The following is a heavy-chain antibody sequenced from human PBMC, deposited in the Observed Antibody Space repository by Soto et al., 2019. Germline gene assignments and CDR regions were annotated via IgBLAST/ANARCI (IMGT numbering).Heavy chain of an antibody. CDR2: IIPIFGTA. V-gene: IGHV1-69*13. J-gene: IGHJ4*02. CDR1: GGTFSSYA. Sequence: SVKVSCKASGGTFSSYAISWVRQAPGQGLEWMGGIIPIFGTANYAQKFQGRVTITADESTSTAYMELSSLRSEDTAVYYCARGGWLQAPIDYWGQGTLVTVSS. D-gene: IGHD5-12*01. CDR3: ARGGWLQAPIDY.